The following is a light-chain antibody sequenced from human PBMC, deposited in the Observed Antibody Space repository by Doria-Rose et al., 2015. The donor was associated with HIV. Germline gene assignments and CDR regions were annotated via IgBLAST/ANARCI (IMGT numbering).Light chain of an antibody. CDR2: DVN. V-gene: IGLV2-14*03. Sequence: TQPASVSGSPGQSITISCPGTSSDVGGHKYVSWYQHFPGKAPKLLIYDVNMRPSGVSNRFSGSKSGNTASLTISGVQAEDEADYYCGSYTSSTTVIFGGGTKLTVL. CDR1: SSDVGGHKY. J-gene: IGLJ2*01. CDR3: GSYTSSTTVI.